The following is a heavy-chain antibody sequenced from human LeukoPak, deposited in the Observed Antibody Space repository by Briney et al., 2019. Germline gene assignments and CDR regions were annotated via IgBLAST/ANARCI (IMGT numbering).Heavy chain of an antibody. CDR1: GFTFSSYA. D-gene: IGHD3-22*01. J-gene: IGHJ4*02. Sequence: GGSLRLSCAASGFTFSSYAMSWVRQAPGKGLAWVSAISGSGGSTYYADSVKGRFTISRDNSKNTLYLQMNSLRAEDTAVYYCAKDYFQYDSSGYYYYWGQGTLVTVSS. V-gene: IGHV3-23*01. CDR2: ISGSGGST. CDR3: AKDYFQYDSSGYYYY.